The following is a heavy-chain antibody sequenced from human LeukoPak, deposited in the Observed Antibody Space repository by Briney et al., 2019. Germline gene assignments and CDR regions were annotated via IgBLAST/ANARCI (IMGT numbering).Heavy chain of an antibody. CDR3: ARDSGTEYSSSYYFDY. J-gene: IGHJ4*02. Sequence: GGSLRFSCAASGFTCSSYAMHWVRKAPGKGLEWVAVISYDGSNKYYADSVKGRFTISRDNSKNTLYLQMNSLRAEDTAVYYCARDSGTEYSSSYYFDYWGQGTLVTVSS. CDR2: ISYDGSNK. D-gene: IGHD6-6*01. V-gene: IGHV3-30-3*01. CDR1: GFTCSSYA.